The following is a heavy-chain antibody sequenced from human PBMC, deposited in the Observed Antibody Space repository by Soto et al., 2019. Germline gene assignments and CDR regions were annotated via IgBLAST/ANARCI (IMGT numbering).Heavy chain of an antibody. D-gene: IGHD1-1*01. CDR3: ARDYWNDGGVRYYYYYYGMDV. CDR1: GFTFSSYG. CDR2: IWYDGSNK. V-gene: IGHV3-33*01. J-gene: IGHJ6*02. Sequence: GGSLRLSCAASGFTFSSYGMHWVRQAPGKGLEWVAVIWYDGSNKYYADSVKGRFTISRDNSKNTLYLQMNSLRAEDTAVYYCARDYWNDGGVRYYYYYYGMDVWGQGTTVTVSS.